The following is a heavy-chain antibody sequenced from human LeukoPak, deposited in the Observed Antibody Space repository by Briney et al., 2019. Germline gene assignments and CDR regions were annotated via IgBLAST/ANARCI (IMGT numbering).Heavy chain of an antibody. D-gene: IGHD4-4*01. CDR3: AREINDYSNWFDP. V-gene: IGHV3-66*01. CDR2: IYSGGST. CDR1: GFTVSSNY. Sequence: AGGSLRLSCAASGFTVSSNYMSWVRQAPGKGLEWVSVIYSGGSTYYADSVKGRFTISRDNSKNTLYLQMNSLRAEDTAVYYCAREINDYSNWFDPWGQGTLVTVSP. J-gene: IGHJ5*02.